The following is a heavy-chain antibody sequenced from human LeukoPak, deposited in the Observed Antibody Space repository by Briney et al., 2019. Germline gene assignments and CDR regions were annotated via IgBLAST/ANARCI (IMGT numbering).Heavy chain of an antibody. CDR2: INWNGGST. J-gene: IGHJ6*03. CDR1: GFTFDDYG. CDR3: ARVACTNGVCYSYYYYMDV. V-gene: IGHV3-20*04. Sequence: GALRLSCAASGFTFDDYGMSWVRQAPGKGLEWVSGINWNGGSTGYVDSVKGRFTISRDNAKNSLYLQMNSLRAEDTALYYCARVACTNGVCYSYYYYMDVWGKGTTVTVSS. D-gene: IGHD2-8*01.